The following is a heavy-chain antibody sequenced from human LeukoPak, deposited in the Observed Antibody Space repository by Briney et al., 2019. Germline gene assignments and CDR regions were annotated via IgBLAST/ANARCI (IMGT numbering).Heavy chain of an antibody. V-gene: IGHV3-30*18. Sequence: GGSLRLSCAASGFTISSYGMHWVRQAPGKGLEWVAVTSYDGSHKYYADSVKGRFTISRDNSKNTLYLQMNSLRAEDTAVYYCAKDDQHYGDYPGWFDPWGQGTLVTVSS. CDR2: TSYDGSHK. D-gene: IGHD4-17*01. J-gene: IGHJ5*02. CDR3: AKDDQHYGDYPGWFDP. CDR1: GFTISSYG.